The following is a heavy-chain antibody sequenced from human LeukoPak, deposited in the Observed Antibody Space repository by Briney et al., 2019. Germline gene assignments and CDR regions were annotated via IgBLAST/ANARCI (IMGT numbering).Heavy chain of an antibody. CDR1: GFTFSSYW. CDR2: ISYDGSNK. V-gene: IGHV3-30*18. J-gene: IGHJ4*02. D-gene: IGHD5-24*01. CDR3: AKDGVEMALDY. Sequence: GGSLRLSCAASGFTFSSYWMSWVRQAPGKGLEWVAVISYDGSNKYYADSVKGRFTISRDNSKNTLYLQMNSLRAEDTAVYYCAKDGVEMALDYWGQGTLVTVSS.